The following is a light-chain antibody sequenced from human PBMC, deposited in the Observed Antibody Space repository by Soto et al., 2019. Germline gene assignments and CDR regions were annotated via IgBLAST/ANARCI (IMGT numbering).Light chain of an antibody. Sequence: EIVLTQSPGTLSLSPWKRATLSCRASQSISSSYLAWYQQRPGQAPRLLIYGASSRATGIPARFSGSGSGTDFTLTITRLEAEDFAVYYCQQYDSSPPVTFGGGTKVDIK. CDR3: QQYDSSPPVT. CDR1: QSISSSY. CDR2: GAS. V-gene: IGKV3-20*01. J-gene: IGKJ4*01.